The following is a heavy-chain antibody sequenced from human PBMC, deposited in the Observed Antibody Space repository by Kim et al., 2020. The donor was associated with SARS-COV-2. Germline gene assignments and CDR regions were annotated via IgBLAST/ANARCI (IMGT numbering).Heavy chain of an antibody. CDR3: ARAGYSSGWLDY. D-gene: IGHD6-19*01. Sequence: NYNPSLKSRVTISVDTSKNQFSLKLSSVTAADTAVYYCARAGYSSGWLDYWGQGTLVTVSS. V-gene: IGHV4-59*01. J-gene: IGHJ4*02.